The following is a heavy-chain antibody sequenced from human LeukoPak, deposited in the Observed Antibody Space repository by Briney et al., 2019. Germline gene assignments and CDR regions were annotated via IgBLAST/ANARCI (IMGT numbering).Heavy chain of an antibody. Sequence: GGSLRLSCAASGFTFSSYSMNWVRQAPGKGLEWVSGISWNSGSICYADSVKGRFTISRDNAKNSLYPQMNSLRAEDTALYYCAKASKRGLVSRLFDYWCQGTLVTDCS. CDR1: GFTFSSYS. J-gene: IGHJ4*02. D-gene: IGHD6-19*01. CDR3: AKASKRGLVSRLFDY. V-gene: IGHV3-9*01. CDR2: ISWNSGSI.